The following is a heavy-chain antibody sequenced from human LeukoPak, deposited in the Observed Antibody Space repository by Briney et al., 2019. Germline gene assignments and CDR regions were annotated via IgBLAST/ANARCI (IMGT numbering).Heavy chain of an antibody. J-gene: IGHJ5*02. CDR2: IGTAGDT. Sequence: GGSLRLSCAASGSTFSSYDMHWVRQATGKGLEWVSAIGTAGDTYYPGSVKGRFTISRENAKNSLYLQMNSLRAGDTAVYYCARSLAAGKGSWFDPWGQGTLVTVSS. CDR3: ARSLAAGKGSWFDP. V-gene: IGHV3-13*01. CDR1: GSTFSSYD. D-gene: IGHD6-13*01.